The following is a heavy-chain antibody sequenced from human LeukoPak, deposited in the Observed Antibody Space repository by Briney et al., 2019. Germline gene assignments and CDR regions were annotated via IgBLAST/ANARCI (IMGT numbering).Heavy chain of an antibody. V-gene: IGHV4-4*07. CDR2: IYTSGST. CDR3: ARGLDYYDSSGYYYQGVYFDY. J-gene: IGHJ4*02. Sequence: SETLSLTCTVSGGSISGWYWSWIRQPAGKGLEWIGRIYTSGSTNYNPSLKSRVTMSVDTSKNQFSLKLSSVTAADTAVYYCARGLDYYDSSGYYYQGVYFDYWGQGTLVTVSS. CDR1: GGSISGWY. D-gene: IGHD3-22*01.